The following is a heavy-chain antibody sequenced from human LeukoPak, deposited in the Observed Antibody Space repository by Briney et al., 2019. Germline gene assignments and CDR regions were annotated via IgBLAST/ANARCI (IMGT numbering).Heavy chain of an antibody. CDR3: ARGSYSSSWSAGYYYYYYMDV. D-gene: IGHD6-13*01. Sequence: SETLSLTCTVSGGSISSGDFYWTWIRQPAGKGLEWIGRIYTSGSTNYNPSLKSRVTMSVDTSKNQFSLKLSSVTAADTAVYYCARGSYSSSWSAGYYYYYYMDVWGKGTTVTISS. CDR1: GGSISSGDFY. V-gene: IGHV4-61*02. J-gene: IGHJ6*03. CDR2: IYTSGST.